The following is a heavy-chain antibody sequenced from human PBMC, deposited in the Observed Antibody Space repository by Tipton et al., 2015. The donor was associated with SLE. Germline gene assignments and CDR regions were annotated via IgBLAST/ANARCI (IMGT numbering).Heavy chain of an antibody. J-gene: IGHJ4*02. CDR1: GLIFSTYG. V-gene: IGHV3-33*08. Sequence: SLRLSCAASGLIFSTYGMHWVRQAPGKGLEWVAIIWYDGSNKYYAESVNGRFTISRDNSKNTLFLQMNSLRVEDTAVYFCARGTTMVYDYWGQGTRVTVTS. CDR2: IWYDGSNK. D-gene: IGHD5-18*01. CDR3: ARGTTMVYDY.